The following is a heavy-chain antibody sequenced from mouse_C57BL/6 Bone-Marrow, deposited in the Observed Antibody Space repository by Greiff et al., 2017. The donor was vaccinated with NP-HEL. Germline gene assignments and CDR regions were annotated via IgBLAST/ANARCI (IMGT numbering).Heavy chain of an antibody. Sequence: EVMLVESGGGLVKPGGSLKLSCAASGFTFSSYAMSWVRQTPEKRLEWVATISDGGSYTYYPDNVKGRFTISRDNAKNNLYLQRSHLKYEDTAMYYCARGGDGNYVDYGGQGTTLTVSA. D-gene: IGHD2-1*01. J-gene: IGHJ2*01. CDR2: ISDGGSYT. V-gene: IGHV5-4*03. CDR3: ARGGDGNYVDY. CDR1: GFTFSSYA.